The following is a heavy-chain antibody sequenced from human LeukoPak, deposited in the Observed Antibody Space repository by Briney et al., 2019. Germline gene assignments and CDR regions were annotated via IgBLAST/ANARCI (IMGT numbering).Heavy chain of an antibody. CDR2: INHSGST. V-gene: IGHV4-34*01. CDR3: ARGLYSSGWFFDY. J-gene: IGHJ4*02. D-gene: IGHD6-19*01. Sequence: SETLSLTCAVYGGSFSGYYWSWIRQPPGKGLEWIGEINHSGSTNYNPSLKSRVTISVDTSKNQFSLKLSSVTAADTAVYYCARGLYSSGWFFDYWGQGTLATVSS. CDR1: GGSFSGYY.